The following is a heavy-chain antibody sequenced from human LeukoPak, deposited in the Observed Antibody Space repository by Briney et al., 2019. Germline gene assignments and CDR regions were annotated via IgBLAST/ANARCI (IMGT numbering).Heavy chain of an antibody. CDR3: ARADCGGDCARWYLDL. V-gene: IGHV3-21*01. Sequence: PGGSLRLSCAASGFTFSSYTMHWVRQAPGKGLEWVSSISPSSSYIKYADSLKGRFTISRDNARDSLYLQMNSLRAEETAVYYCARADCGGDCARWYLDLWGRGTLVTVSS. CDR2: ISPSSSYI. D-gene: IGHD2-21*02. J-gene: IGHJ2*01. CDR1: GFTFSSYT.